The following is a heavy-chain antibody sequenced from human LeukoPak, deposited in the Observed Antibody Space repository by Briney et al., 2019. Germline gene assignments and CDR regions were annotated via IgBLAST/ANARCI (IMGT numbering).Heavy chain of an antibody. Sequence: GRSLRLSCAASGFTFSSYGMHWVRQAPGKGLEWVAVISYDGSNKYYADSVKGRFTISRDNSKNTLYLQMNSLRAEDTAVYYCVKDKRVYFDWLLSHFDYWGQGTLVTVSS. CDR3: VKDKRVYFDWLLSHFDY. D-gene: IGHD3-9*01. CDR2: ISYDGSNK. CDR1: GFTFSSYG. V-gene: IGHV3-30*18. J-gene: IGHJ4*02.